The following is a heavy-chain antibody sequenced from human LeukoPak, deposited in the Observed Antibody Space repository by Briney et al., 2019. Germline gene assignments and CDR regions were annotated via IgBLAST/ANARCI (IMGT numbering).Heavy chain of an antibody. CDR2: ITSSASTTV. D-gene: IGHD3-3*01. CDR3: ARAITIFGVVINDAFDI. J-gene: IGHJ3*02. CDR1: GFTFSSYE. V-gene: IGHV3-48*03. Sequence: GGSLRLSCVVSGFTFSSYEMNRVRQAPGKGLEWLSYITSSASTTVYYANSVKGRFTISRDNAKNSLYLQMNSLRAEDTAVYYCARAITIFGVVINDAFDIWGQGTMVTVSS.